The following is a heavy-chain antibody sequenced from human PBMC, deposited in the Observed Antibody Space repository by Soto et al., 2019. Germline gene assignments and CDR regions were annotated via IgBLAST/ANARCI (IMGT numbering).Heavy chain of an antibody. CDR2: IIPIFGTA. CDR1: EYHFTSYA. CDR3: ARELGLRARDGFWSGDAAPDYYYYGMDV. J-gene: IGHJ6*02. Sequence: GASVKVSCKASEYHFTSYAIHWLRQAPGQGLEWMGGIIPIFGTANYAQKFQGRVTITADDSTSAAYVELSSPRSEETGLCYCARELGLRARDGFWSGDAAPDYYYYGMDVWGQGATVTVSS. V-gene: IGHV1-69*13. D-gene: IGHD3-3*01.